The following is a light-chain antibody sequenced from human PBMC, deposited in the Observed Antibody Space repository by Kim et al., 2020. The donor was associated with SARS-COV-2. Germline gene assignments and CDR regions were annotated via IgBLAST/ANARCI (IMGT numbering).Light chain of an antibody. J-gene: IGLJ1*01. CDR2: DVS. CDR1: SSDVGDYNY. Sequence: QSALTQPASVSGSPGQSITISCTGTSSDVGDYNYVSWYQQHPGKAPKLMIYDVSKRPSGVSNRFSGSKSGNTASLTISGLQAEDEADYYCSSYTSSSTLYVFGTGTKVTVL. CDR3: SSYTSSSTLYV. V-gene: IGLV2-14*01.